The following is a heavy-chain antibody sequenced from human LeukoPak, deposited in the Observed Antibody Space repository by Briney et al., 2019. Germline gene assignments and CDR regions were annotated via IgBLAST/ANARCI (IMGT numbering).Heavy chain of an antibody. J-gene: IGHJ4*02. CDR1: GYTFTSYY. D-gene: IGHD6-19*01. CDR2: INPSGGST. CDR3: ARLEFPIAVAGKTGNDY. V-gene: IGHV1-46*01. Sequence: ASVTVSCKASGYTFTSYYMHWVRQAPGQGLEWMGIINPSGGSTSYAQKFQGRVTMTRDTSTSTVYMELSSLRSEDTAVYYCARLEFPIAVAGKTGNDYWGQGTLVTVSS.